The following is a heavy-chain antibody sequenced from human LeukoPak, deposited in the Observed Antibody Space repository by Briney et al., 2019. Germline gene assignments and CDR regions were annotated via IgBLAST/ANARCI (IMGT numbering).Heavy chain of an antibody. J-gene: IGHJ6*03. CDR1: GGTFSSYA. CDR3: ARGEYSSSSRANYYYYMDV. Sequence: GASVKVSCKASGGTFSSYAISWVRQAPGQGLEWMGGIIPIFGTANYAQKFQGRVTITTDESTSTAYMELSSLRSEDTAVYYCARGEYSSSSRANYYYYMDVWGKGTTVTVSS. CDR2: IIPIFGTA. D-gene: IGHD6-6*01. V-gene: IGHV1-69*05.